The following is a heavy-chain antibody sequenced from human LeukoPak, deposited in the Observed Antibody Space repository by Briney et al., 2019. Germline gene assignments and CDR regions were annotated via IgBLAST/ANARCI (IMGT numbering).Heavy chain of an antibody. V-gene: IGHV1-2*02. CDR2: INPNSGGT. CDR1: GYTFTGYY. J-gene: IGHJ4*02. CDR3: ARDGSGDGHNFDY. Sequence: ASVKVSCKASGYTFTGYYMHWVRQAPGQGLEWMGWINPNSGGTNYAQKFQGRVTMTRDTSISTAYMELSRLRSDDTAVYYCARDGSGDGHNFDYWGQGTLVTVSS. D-gene: IGHD5-24*01.